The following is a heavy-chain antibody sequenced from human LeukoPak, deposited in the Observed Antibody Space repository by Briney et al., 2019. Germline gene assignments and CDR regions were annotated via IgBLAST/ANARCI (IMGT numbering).Heavy chain of an antibody. CDR2: IYTSGST. CDR3: ARCYYDSSGYTPLYYYYMDV. V-gene: IGHV4-61*02. CDR1: GGSLSSGSYY. J-gene: IGHJ6*03. Sequence: SQTLSLTCTVSGGSLSSGSYYWSWIRQPAGKGLEWIGRIYTSGSTNYNPSLKSRVTISVDTSKNQFSLKLRSVTAADTAVYYCARCYYDSSGYTPLYYYYMDVWGKGTTVTVSS. D-gene: IGHD3-22*01.